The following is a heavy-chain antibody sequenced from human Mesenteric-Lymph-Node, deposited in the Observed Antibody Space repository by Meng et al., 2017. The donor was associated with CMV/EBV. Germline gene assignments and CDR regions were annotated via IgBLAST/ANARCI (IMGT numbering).Heavy chain of an antibody. Sequence: GGSLRLSCAASGFTFSNYEMSWVRQAPGKGLEWVSYISSSGSTIYYVDSVKGRFTISRDNAKNSLYLQMNSLRAEDTAVYYCARRNGPYGMDVWGQGTTVTVSS. CDR2: ISSSGSTI. CDR1: GFTFSNYE. D-gene: IGHD2-8*01. V-gene: IGHV3-48*03. J-gene: IGHJ6*02. CDR3: ARRNGPYGMDV.